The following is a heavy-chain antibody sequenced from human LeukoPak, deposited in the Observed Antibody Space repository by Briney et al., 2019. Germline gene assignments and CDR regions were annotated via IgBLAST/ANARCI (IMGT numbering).Heavy chain of an antibody. CDR2: ISYDGSNK. CDR3: AKDGGTTLLNWFDP. J-gene: IGHJ5*02. D-gene: IGHD1-7*01. Sequence: PGGTLRLSCAASGFTFSSYGMHWLRQAPGKGLEWVAVISYDGSNKYYADSVKGRFTISRDNSKNTLYLQMNSLRAEDTAVYYCAKDGGTTLLNWFDPWGQGTLVTVSS. V-gene: IGHV3-30*18. CDR1: GFTFSSYG.